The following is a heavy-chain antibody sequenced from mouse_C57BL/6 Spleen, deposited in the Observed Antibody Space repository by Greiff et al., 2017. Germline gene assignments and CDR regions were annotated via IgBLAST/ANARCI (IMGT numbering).Heavy chain of an antibody. Sequence: VQLQQSGPGLVQPSQSLSITCTVSGFSLTSYCVHWVRQSPGQGLEWLGVICRGGSTDYNEAFISRLSISKDNSKSQVFFKMNRLQADDTAIYYCARGVAPDYFAYWGQGTTLTVSA. J-gene: IGHJ2*01. V-gene: IGHV2-2*01. CDR2: ICRGGST. D-gene: IGHD1-1*02. CDR3: ARGVAPDYFAY. CDR1: GFSLTSYC.